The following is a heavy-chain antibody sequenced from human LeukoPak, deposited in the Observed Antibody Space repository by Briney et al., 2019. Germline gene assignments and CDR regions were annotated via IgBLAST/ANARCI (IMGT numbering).Heavy chain of an antibody. J-gene: IGHJ4*02. CDR2: ISAYNGNT. CDR3: ARKSKGTVTKYYFDY. CDR1: GYTFTSYG. Sequence: ASVKVSCKASGYTFTSYGISWVRQAPGQGLEWMGWISAYNGNTNYAQKLQGRVTMTTDTSTSTAYMELRSLRSDDTAVYYCARKSKGTVTKYYFDYWGQGTLVTVSS. V-gene: IGHV1-18*01. D-gene: IGHD4-17*01.